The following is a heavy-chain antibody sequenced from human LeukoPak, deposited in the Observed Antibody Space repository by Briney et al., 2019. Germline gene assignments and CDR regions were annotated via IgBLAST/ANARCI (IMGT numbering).Heavy chain of an antibody. V-gene: IGHV3-7*03. CDR2: IKQDGSEK. J-gene: IGHJ3*02. D-gene: IGHD3-16*02. Sequence: GGSLRLSCAASGFTFSRYWMTWVRQAPGKGLEWVANIKQDGSEKYYVDSVKGRFTISRDNAKNSLYLQMNSLRAEDTAVYYCAKGKRGPPVTFDIWGQGTMVTVSS. CDR3: AKGKRGPPVTFDI. CDR1: GFTFSRYW.